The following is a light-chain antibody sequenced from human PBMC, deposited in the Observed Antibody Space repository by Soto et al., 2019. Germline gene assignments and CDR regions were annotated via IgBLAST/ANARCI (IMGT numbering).Light chain of an antibody. CDR3: GGWDDSLGGPV. Sequence: QLVLTQPPSASGTPGQRVNISCSGSSSNIGSNYVYWYRQFPGTAPKLLIQRNNQRPSGVPARFSGSKSGTSASLAISGLRSEDEADYYCGGWDDSLGGPVFGGGTKLTVL. J-gene: IGLJ2*01. V-gene: IGLV1-47*01. CDR2: RNN. CDR1: SSNIGSNY.